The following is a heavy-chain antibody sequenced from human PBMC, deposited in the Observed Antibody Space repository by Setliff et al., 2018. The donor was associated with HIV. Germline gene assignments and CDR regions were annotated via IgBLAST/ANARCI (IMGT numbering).Heavy chain of an antibody. J-gene: IGHJ4*02. CDR1: GFTFSSYA. CDR2: ISSNGGST. V-gene: IGHV3-64*02. D-gene: IGHD6-19*01. Sequence: GGSLRLSCAASGFTFSSYAMHWVRQAPGKGLEYVSAISSNGGSTYYADSVKGRFTISRDNSKNTLYLQMGSLRAEDMALYYCMSEYKSGCWGQGTLVTVSS. CDR3: MSEYKSGC.